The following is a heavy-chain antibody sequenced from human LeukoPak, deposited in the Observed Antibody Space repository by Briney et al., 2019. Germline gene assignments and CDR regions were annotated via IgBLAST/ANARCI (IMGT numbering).Heavy chain of an antibody. V-gene: IGHV3-53*01. Sequence: GGSLRLSCAASGFTASSNYMSWVRQAPGKGLEWVSVIYSGGSTYYADSVKGRFTISRDNSKNTLYLQMNSLRAEDTAVYYCARALYYYDSSGYIDYWGQGTLVTVSS. CDR1: GFTASSNY. J-gene: IGHJ4*02. CDR3: ARALYYYDSSGYIDY. D-gene: IGHD3-22*01. CDR2: IYSGGST.